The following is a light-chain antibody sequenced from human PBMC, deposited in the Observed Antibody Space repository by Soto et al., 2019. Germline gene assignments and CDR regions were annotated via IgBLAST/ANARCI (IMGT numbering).Light chain of an antibody. CDR3: QEYNKWLPLT. V-gene: IGKV3-15*01. CDR2: GAS. CDR1: RSVSSN. J-gene: IGKJ4*01. Sequence: EIVMTQSPATLSVSPGERATLSCRASRSVSSNLAWYQQKPGQAPRILIYGASTRATGIPARFSGSGSGTEFTLTISSMQSEDFAVYYCQEYNKWLPLTFGGGTKVEIK.